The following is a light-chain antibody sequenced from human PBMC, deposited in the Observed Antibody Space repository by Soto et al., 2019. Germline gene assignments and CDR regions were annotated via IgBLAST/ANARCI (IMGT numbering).Light chain of an antibody. CDR3: QQVYGFPHT. V-gene: IGKV1-39*01. J-gene: IGKJ2*01. CDR1: QTINNY. Sequence: DIQMTQSPSSLSASVGDRVTITCRTSQTINNYLNWYRQKPGKVPEVLIYGASSLQRGVSSRFNGSASGTYFTLTISSLQREDSATYYCQQVYGFPHTFGQGTKVEV. CDR2: GAS.